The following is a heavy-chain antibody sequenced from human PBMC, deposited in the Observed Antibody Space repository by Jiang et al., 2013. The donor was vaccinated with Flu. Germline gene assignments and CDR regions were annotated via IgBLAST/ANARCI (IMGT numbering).Heavy chain of an antibody. D-gene: IGHD3-22*01. J-gene: IGHJ4*02. V-gene: IGHV3-20*04. CDR2: INWNGGST. Sequence: QLLESGGIIVRPGGSLRLSCAASGFTFNEYGMSWVRQAPGKGLEWVSRINWNGGSTGYADSVKGRFTISRDNAKNSLYLQMNSLRAEDTALYYCARDYDSSGYSSCSDYWGQG. CDR1: GFTFNEYG. CDR3: ARDYDSSGYSSCSDY.